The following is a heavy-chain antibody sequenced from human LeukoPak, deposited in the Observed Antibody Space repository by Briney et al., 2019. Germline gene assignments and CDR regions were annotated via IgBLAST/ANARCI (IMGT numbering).Heavy chain of an antibody. Sequence: GASVKVSCKASGYTFTSYGISWVRQAPGQGLEWMGWISAYNGNTNYAQKLQGRVTMTTDTSTSTAYMELRSLRSDDTAVYYCAREPRIAAAEGTDYYYCYMDVWGKGTTVTVSS. CDR1: GYTFTSYG. V-gene: IGHV1-18*01. J-gene: IGHJ6*03. D-gene: IGHD6-13*01. CDR3: AREPRIAAAEGTDYYYCYMDV. CDR2: ISAYNGNT.